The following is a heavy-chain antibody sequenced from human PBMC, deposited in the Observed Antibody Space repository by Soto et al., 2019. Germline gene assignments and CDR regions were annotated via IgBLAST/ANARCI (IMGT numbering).Heavy chain of an antibody. CDR2: IYKSTTT. D-gene: IGHD2-15*01. V-gene: IGHV4-30-4*01. CDR1: GDSISTVDYF. Sequence: SETLSLTCSVSGDSISTVDYFWAWIRQPPGQALEYIGYIYKSTTTYYNPSFESRVAISLDTSKSQFSLTVTSVTAADTAVYFCARGRYCLTGRCFPNWFDSWGKGTLVTVSS. J-gene: IGHJ5*01. CDR3: ARGRYCLTGRCFPNWFDS.